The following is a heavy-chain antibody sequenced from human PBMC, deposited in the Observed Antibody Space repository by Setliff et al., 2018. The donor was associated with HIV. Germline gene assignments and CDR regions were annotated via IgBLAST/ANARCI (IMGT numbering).Heavy chain of an antibody. V-gene: IGHV1-2*04. CDR2: INPDSGGT. Sequence: ASVKVSCKASGYTFTGYYMHWVRQAPGQGLEWMGWINPDSGGTNYAQKFQAWVTMTRDTSISTAYMELSRLRSDDTAVYYCARGTMVRGVIYYYYGMDVWGQGTTVTVSS. J-gene: IGHJ6*02. CDR3: ARGTMVRGVIYYYYGMDV. CDR1: GYTFTGYY. D-gene: IGHD3-10*01.